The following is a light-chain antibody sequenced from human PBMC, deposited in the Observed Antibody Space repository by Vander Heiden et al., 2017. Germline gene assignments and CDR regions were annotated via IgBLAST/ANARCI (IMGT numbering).Light chain of an antibody. J-gene: IGKJ1*01. CDR2: WAS. Sequence: DIVMTQSYDPLAVSLGEWATINCKSSQSVLYSSNNKNYLAWYQQKPGQPPKLLIYWASTRESGVPDRFSSSGSGTDFTLTISSLQAEDVAVYYCQQYYSTPWTFGQGTKVEIK. CDR3: QQYYSTPWT. V-gene: IGKV4-1*01. CDR1: QSVLYSSNNKNY.